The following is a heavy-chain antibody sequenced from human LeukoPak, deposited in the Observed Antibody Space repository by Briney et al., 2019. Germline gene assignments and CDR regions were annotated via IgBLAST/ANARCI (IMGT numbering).Heavy chain of an antibody. D-gene: IGHD1-26*01. CDR3: AKVWGAWDSEVYFDI. Sequence: GGSLRLSCAASGFTFSSYGMHWVRQAPGKGLEWVAFIRYDGSNKYYADSVKGRFTISRDNSKNTLYLQMNSLRAEDTAVYYCAKVWGAWDSEVYFDIWGQGTMVTVSS. CDR2: IRYDGSNK. J-gene: IGHJ3*02. CDR1: GFTFSSYG. V-gene: IGHV3-30*02.